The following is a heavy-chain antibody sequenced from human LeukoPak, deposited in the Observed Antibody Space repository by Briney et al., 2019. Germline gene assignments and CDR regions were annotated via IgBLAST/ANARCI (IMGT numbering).Heavy chain of an antibody. CDR3: ARLNSGTYLDY. Sequence: SGPTLVNPTQTLTLTCTFSGFSLSTSGMRVSWIRQPPGKALEWHARIDWDDDKFYSTSLKTRLTISKDTSKNQAVLTMTNMDPVDTATYYCARLNSGTYLDYWGQGTLVTVSS. J-gene: IGHJ4*02. D-gene: IGHD1-26*01. CDR2: IDWDDDK. V-gene: IGHV2-70*04. CDR1: GFSLSTSGMR.